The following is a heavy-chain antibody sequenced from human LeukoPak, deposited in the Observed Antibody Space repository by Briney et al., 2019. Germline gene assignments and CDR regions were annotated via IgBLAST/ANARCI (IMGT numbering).Heavy chain of an antibody. V-gene: IGHV4-39*07. Sequence: SETLSLTCTVSGGSISSSSYYWGWIRQPPGKGLEWIGEINHSGSTNYNPSLKSRVTISVDTSKNQFSLKLSSVTAADTAVYYCARGGCGGDCYYWFDPWGQGTLVTVSS. D-gene: IGHD2-21*01. CDR2: INHSGST. J-gene: IGHJ5*02. CDR3: ARGGCGGDCYYWFDP. CDR1: GGSISSSSYY.